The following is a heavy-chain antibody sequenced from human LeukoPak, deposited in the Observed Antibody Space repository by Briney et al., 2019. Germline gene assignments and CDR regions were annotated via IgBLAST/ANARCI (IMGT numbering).Heavy chain of an antibody. D-gene: IGHD3-22*01. Sequence: ASVKVSCKASGYTFTSYGISWVRQAPGQGLEWMGWISAYNGNTNYAQKLQGRVTMTTDTSTSTAYMELRSLRSDDTAVYYCARDWAAKYYYGSSGFSAPGGYWGQGTLVTVSS. V-gene: IGHV1-18*01. CDR2: ISAYNGNT. CDR3: ARDWAAKYYYGSSGFSAPGGY. J-gene: IGHJ4*02. CDR1: GYTFTSYG.